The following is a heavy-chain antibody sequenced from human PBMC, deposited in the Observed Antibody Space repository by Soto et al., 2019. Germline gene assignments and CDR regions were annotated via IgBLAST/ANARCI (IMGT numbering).Heavy chain of an antibody. V-gene: IGHV1-8*01. Sequence: ASVKVSCKASGYTFTSYDINWVRQATGQGLEWMGWMNPNSGNTGYAQKFQGRVTMTRNTSISTAYMELSSLRSEDTAVYYCARVGRFLAPINYYYIDVWGKGTTVTVSS. CDR3: ARVGRFLAPINYYYIDV. D-gene: IGHD3-3*01. CDR1: GYTFTSYD. J-gene: IGHJ6*03. CDR2: MNPNSGNT.